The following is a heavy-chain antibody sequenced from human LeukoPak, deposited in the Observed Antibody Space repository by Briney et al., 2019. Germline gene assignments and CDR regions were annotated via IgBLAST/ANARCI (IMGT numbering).Heavy chain of an antibody. V-gene: IGHV4-38-2*02. CDR1: GNSIINGHY. J-gene: IGHJ3*02. CDR2: IYLSGTT. D-gene: IGHD1-26*01. CDR3: ARDEGAPRRAFDI. Sequence: SETLSLTCTVSGNSIINGHYWGWIRQSPGKGLEWIASIYLSGTTYYNPSLKSRVTISVDTSKNKFSLKMNSVTAADTAVYYCARDEGAPRRAFDIWGQGTMVTVSS.